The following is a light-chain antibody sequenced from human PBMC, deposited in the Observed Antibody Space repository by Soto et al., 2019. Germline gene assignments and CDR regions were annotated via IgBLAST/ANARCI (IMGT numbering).Light chain of an antibody. CDR1: KRVSEY. J-gene: IGKJ5*01. CDR3: QHIYSPPHT. Sequence: IQITQGPILLSTSVRDRGTTTWXASKRVSEYLNWYHQKPGKAPKALIYSASNLESGVPSRFSGNGSGTDFTLTISSLQPEDFGTYYCQHIYSPPHTFGQGTRLEI. CDR2: SAS. V-gene: IGKV1-39*01.